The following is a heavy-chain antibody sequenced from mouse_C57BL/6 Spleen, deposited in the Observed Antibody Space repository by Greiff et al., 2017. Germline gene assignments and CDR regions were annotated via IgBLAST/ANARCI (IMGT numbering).Heavy chain of an antibody. V-gene: IGHV7-3*01. Sequence: EVKVEESGGGLVQPGGSLSLSCAASGFTFTDYYMSWVRQPPGKALEWLGFIRNKANGYTTEYSASVKGRFTISRANSQSILYLQMNALRAEDSATYYCARSRNYFDYWGQGTTLTVSS. J-gene: IGHJ2*01. CDR1: GFTFTDYY. CDR2: IRNKANGYTT. CDR3: ARSRNYFDY.